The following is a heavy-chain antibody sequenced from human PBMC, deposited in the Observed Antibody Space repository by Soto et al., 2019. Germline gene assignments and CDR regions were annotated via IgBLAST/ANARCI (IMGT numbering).Heavy chain of an antibody. CDR2: IIPIFGTA. CDR3: ASHRNGLELRDYYYYYGMDV. J-gene: IGHJ6*02. V-gene: IGHV1-69*01. Sequence: QVQLVQSGAEVKKPGSSVKVSCKASGGTFSSYAISWVRQAPGQGLEWMGGIIPIFGTANYAQKFQGRVTITADESTSTAYMELSSLRSEDTAVYYCASHRNGLELRDYYYYYGMDVWGQGTTVTVSS. CDR1: GGTFSSYA. D-gene: IGHD1-7*01.